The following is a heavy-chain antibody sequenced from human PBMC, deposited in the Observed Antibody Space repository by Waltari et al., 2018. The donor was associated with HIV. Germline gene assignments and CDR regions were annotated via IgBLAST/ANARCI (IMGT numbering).Heavy chain of an antibody. CDR1: GYSLTNGYY. J-gene: IGHJ4*02. D-gene: IGHD2-2*01. CDR2: TYYVGPT. CDR3: ARKIPEGHAFDS. Sequence: QVQLQESGPGPVKPSETLSLTCGVSGYSLTNGYYWGWIRQPPWKGREWIGSTYYVGPTYYTPFLKSRVTISVDTSKNQFSLKVTSVTAADTAVYYCARKIPEGHAFDSWGQGTLVTVSS. V-gene: IGHV4-38-2*01.